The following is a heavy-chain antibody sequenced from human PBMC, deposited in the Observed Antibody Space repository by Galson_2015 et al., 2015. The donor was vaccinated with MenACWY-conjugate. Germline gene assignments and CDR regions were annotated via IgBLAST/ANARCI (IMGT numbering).Heavy chain of an antibody. CDR3: ARVPGYSYGYYDW. CDR1: GFTSSTYS. J-gene: IGHJ4*02. CDR2: ISSSSSTI. V-gene: IGHV3-48*02. D-gene: IGHD5-18*01. Sequence: SLRLSCAASGFTSSTYSMNWVRQVPGKGLEWVSYISSSSSTIYYADSVKGRFTISRDNAKNSLYLQMNTLRDEDTAVYYCARVPGYSYGYYDWWGQGTLVTVSS.